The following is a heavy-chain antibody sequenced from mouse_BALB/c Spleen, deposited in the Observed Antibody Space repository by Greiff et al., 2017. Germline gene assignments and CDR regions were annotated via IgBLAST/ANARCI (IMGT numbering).Heavy chain of an antibody. D-gene: IGHD2-1*01. Sequence: EVKLVESGPGLVKPSQSLSLTCTVTGYSITSDYAWNWIRQFPGNKLEWMGYISYSGSTSYNPSLKSRISITRDTSKNQFFLQLNSVTTEDTATYYCARSIYYGNYYAMDYWGQGTSVTVSS. J-gene: IGHJ4*01. CDR1: GYSITSDYA. V-gene: IGHV3-2*02. CDR2: ISYSGST. CDR3: ARSIYYGNYYAMDY.